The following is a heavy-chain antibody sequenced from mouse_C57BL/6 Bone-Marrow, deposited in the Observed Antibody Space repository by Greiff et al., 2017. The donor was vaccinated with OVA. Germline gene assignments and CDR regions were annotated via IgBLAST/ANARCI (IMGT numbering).Heavy chain of an antibody. CDR1: GYTFTDYY. V-gene: IGHV1-19*01. D-gene: IGHD2-3*01. CDR2: INPYNGGT. CDR3: ARWDGYSYYFDY. J-gene: IGHJ2*01. Sequence: EVQLQQSGPVLVKPGASVKMSCKASGYTFTDYYMNWVKQSHGKSLEWIGVINPYNGGTSYNQKFKGKATLTVDKSSSTAYMELNSLTSEDSAVYYCARWDGYSYYFDYWGQGTTLTVSS.